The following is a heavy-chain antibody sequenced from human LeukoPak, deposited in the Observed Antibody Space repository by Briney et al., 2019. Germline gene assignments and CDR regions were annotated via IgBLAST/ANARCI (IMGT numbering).Heavy chain of an antibody. D-gene: IGHD6-13*01. CDR3: ARARHSSSWYYFDY. CDR2: IYSGGST. V-gene: IGHV3-66*02. CDR1: GFTVSGNY. J-gene: IGHJ4*02. Sequence: GGSLRLSCAASGFTVSGNYMSWVRQAPGKGLEWVSIIYSGGSTYYADSVKGRFTISRDNSKNTLYLQMNSLRAEDTAVYYCARARHSSSWYYFDYWGQGTPVTVSS.